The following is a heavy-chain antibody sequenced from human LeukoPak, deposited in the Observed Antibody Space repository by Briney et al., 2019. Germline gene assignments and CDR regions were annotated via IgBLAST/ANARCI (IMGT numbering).Heavy chain of an antibody. V-gene: IGHV3-21*01. CDR2: ISSSSSYI. CDR1: GFPFSIYS. J-gene: IGHJ4*02. CDR3: AKLSSGYSAALHDY. Sequence: GGSLRLSCAASGFPFSIYSMNWVRQAPGKGLEWVSSISSSSSYIYYADSVKGRFTISRDNGKNSLYLQMNSLRAEDTAVYYCAKLSSGYSAALHDYWGQGTLVTVSS. D-gene: IGHD3-22*01.